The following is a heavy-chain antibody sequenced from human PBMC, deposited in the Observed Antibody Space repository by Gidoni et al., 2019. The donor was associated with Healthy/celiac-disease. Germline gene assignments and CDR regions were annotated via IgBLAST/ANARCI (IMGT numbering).Heavy chain of an antibody. CDR2: ISAYNGNT. Sequence: QVQLVQSGAEVKKPGASVKVSCKASGYTFTSYGISWVRQAPGQGLEWMGWISAYNGNTNYAQKLQGRVTMTTDTSTSTAYMELRSLRSDDTAVYYCARVGGYCSSTSCYTLLGWSSYYYYMDVWGKGTTVTVSS. CDR3: ARVGGYCSSTSCYTLLGWSSYYYYMDV. CDR1: GYTFTSYG. J-gene: IGHJ6*03. V-gene: IGHV1-18*01. D-gene: IGHD2-2*02.